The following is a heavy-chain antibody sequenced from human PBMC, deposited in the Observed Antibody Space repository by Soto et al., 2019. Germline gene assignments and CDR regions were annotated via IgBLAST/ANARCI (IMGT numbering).Heavy chain of an antibody. V-gene: IGHV4-31*03. CDR1: GDSISGGYY. CDR2: VSPSGTT. Sequence: QVQLQESGPGLVKPSQTLSLICTVSGDSISGGYYWSWIRQHPGKGLEWIGYVSPSGTTYYNPSLNGRVSISRDTSKNQFSLEVTSVTAADTAVYHCARDRGGYGMDVWGQGTTVTVSS. CDR3: ARDRGGYGMDV. J-gene: IGHJ6*02.